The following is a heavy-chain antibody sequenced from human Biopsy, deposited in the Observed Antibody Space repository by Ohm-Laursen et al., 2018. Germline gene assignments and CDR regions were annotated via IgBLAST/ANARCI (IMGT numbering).Heavy chain of an antibody. J-gene: IGHJ1*01. Sequence: PSETLSLTCTVSGGSFTGHYWTWLRQPPGKGLEWIGHISHTGYTSYKSSLKSRVTISLDTSRKYFSLRLTSLAAADTAVYYCARGSNEYGGLYFPHWGQGTLVTVSS. D-gene: IGHD4-23*01. CDR3: ARGSNEYGGLYFPH. V-gene: IGHV4-59*11. CDR2: ISHTGYT. CDR1: GGSFTGHY.